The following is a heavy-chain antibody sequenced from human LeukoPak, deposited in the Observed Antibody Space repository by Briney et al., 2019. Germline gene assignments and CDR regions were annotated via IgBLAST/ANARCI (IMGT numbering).Heavy chain of an antibody. CDR3: ARSGMVRGARAFDI. D-gene: IGHD3-10*01. Sequence: GGSLRLSCAASGFTFSSYAMHWVRQAPGKGLEWVSYISSSGSTIYYADSVKGRFTISRDNAKNSLYLQMNSLRAEDTAVHYCARSGMVRGARAFDIWGQGTMVTVSS. CDR2: ISSSGSTI. V-gene: IGHV3-48*03. CDR1: GFTFSSYA. J-gene: IGHJ3*02.